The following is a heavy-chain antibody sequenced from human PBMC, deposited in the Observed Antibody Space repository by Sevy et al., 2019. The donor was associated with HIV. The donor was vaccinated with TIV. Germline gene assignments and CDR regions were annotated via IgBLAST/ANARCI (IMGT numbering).Heavy chain of an antibody. Sequence: GGSLRLSCAASGFTFNYHFMNWVRQVPGKGLEWVSYISSASSYMNYSDSVKGRFTISRDNAKNLVFLEMNNLRPEDTAVYFCARGDYYGSLYYFDYWGQGTLVTVSS. J-gene: IGHJ4*02. CDR3: ARGDYYGSLYYFDY. D-gene: IGHD3-10*01. CDR2: ISSASSYM. V-gene: IGHV3-21*01. CDR1: GFTFNYHF.